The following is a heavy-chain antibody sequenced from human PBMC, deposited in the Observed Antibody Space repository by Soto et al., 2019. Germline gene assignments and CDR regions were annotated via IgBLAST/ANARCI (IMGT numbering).Heavy chain of an antibody. CDR1: GGTFSSYA. D-gene: IGHD4-17*01. J-gene: IGHJ4*02. V-gene: IGHV1-69*01. CDR3: ASGVFSDYGTYYFDY. Sequence: QVQLVQSGAEVKKSGSSVKVSCKASGGTFSSYAISWVRQAPGQGLEWMGGIIPIYGPTNYAQTFRGRVTITADESTSTAYMELSSLRSEDTAVYYCASGVFSDYGTYYFDYWGQGTLVTVSS. CDR2: IIPIYGPT.